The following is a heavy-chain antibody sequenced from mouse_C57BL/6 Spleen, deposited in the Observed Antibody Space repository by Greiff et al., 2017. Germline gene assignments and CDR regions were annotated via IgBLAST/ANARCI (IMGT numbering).Heavy chain of an antibody. Sequence: VQLQQSGPELVKPGASVKIPCKASGYTFTDYNMDWVQQSHGKSLEWIGDINPNNGGTIYNQKFKGKATLTVDKSSSTAYMELRSLTSDDTAVYYCARRSFITTDYFDYWGQGTTLTVSS. D-gene: IGHD1-1*01. CDR3: ARRSFITTDYFDY. V-gene: IGHV1-18*01. CDR2: INPNNGGT. CDR1: GYTFTDYN. J-gene: IGHJ2*01.